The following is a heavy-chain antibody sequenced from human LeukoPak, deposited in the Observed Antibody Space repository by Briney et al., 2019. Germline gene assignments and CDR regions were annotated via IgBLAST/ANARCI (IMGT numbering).Heavy chain of an antibody. J-gene: IGHJ4*02. CDR1: GYTFTSYY. CDR3: ARDTNGDYGFD. V-gene: IGHV1-46*01. CDR2: INPSGGST. Sequence: ASVKVSCKASGYTFTSYYIHWVRQAPGQGLEWMGIINPSGGSTNYAQKFQGRVTMTTDTSTSTAYMELRSLRSDDTAVYYCARDTNGDYGFDWGQGTLVTVSS. D-gene: IGHD4-17*01.